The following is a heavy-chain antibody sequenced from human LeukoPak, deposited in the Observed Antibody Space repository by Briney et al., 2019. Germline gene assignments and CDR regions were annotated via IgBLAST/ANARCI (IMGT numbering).Heavy chain of an antibody. V-gene: IGHV3-7*01. Sequence: TGGSLRLSCAASGFTFSDYYMSWIRQAPGKGLEWVANIKQDGSEKYYVDSVKGRFTISRDNAKNSLYLQMNSLRAEDTAVYYCARDRRYCSSTSCHKYFQHWGQGTLVTVSS. CDR2: IKQDGSEK. CDR3: ARDRRYCSSTSCHKYFQH. J-gene: IGHJ1*01. D-gene: IGHD2-2*02. CDR1: GFTFSDYY.